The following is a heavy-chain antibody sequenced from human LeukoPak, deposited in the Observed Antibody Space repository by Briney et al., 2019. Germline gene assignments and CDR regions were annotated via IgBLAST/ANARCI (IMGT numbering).Heavy chain of an antibody. V-gene: IGHV4-59*01. CDR2: IYYSGST. J-gene: IGHJ4*02. D-gene: IGHD1-20*01. CDR1: GGSISSYY. CDR3: ARTGYNWNDDLDY. Sequence: SETLSLTCTVSGGSISSYYWSWIRQPPGKGLEWIGYIYYSGSTNYNPSLKSRVTISVDTSKNQFSLKLSSVTAADTAVYYCARTGYNWNDDLDYWGQGTLVTVSS.